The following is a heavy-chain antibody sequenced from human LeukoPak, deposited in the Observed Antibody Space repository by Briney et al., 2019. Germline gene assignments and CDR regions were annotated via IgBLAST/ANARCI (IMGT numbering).Heavy chain of an antibody. CDR1: RLTFRSYA. D-gene: IGHD4-11*01. J-gene: IGHJ6*02. V-gene: IGHV3-23*01. CDR2: ISGSGGST. Sequence: GGSLSLSCAASRLTFRSYAMSWVRQAPGKGLEWVSAISGSGGSTYYAASVRDRFTISRDNSKTTLYLQMSSLRAEDTAVYYCAKDATTVTTLWYYYGMDVWGQGTTVTVSS. CDR3: AKDATTVTTLWYYYGMDV.